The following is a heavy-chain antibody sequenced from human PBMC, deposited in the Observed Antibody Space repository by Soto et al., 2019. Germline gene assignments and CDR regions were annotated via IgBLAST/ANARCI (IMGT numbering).Heavy chain of an antibody. Sequence: VASVKVSCKASGYSFTTYDISWLRQAPGQGLEWMGRISTYNGNTNYAQNFQDRVTMTGNTSSSTAYMELRGLRSDDTAIYYCATSYDSGFDPWGQGTLVTVSS. CDR3: ATSYDSGFDP. J-gene: IGHJ5*02. CDR1: GYSFTTYD. CDR2: ISTYNGNT. D-gene: IGHD3-3*01. V-gene: IGHV1-18*04.